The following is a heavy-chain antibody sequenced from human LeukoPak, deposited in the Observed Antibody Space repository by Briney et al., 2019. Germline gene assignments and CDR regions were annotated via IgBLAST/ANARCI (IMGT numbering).Heavy chain of an antibody. CDR2: ITWNSDTT. J-gene: IGHJ4*02. V-gene: IGHV3-20*04. Sequence: GGSLRLSCAASGFSFNDYGMIWVRQIPGKGREWVSGITWNSDTTDYADSVKGRFNIFRDNGKNYLYLQMNNLRAEDTAVYYCARDLSGVTGYTYGRGIDYWGQGTLVTVSS. CDR1: GFSFNDYG. CDR3: ARDLSGVTGYTYGRGIDY. D-gene: IGHD5-18*01.